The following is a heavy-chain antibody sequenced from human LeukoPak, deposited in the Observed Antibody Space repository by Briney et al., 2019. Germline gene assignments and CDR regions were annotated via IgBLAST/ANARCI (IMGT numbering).Heavy chain of an antibody. J-gene: IGHJ4*02. V-gene: IGHV7-4-1*02. CDR2: INTNTGNP. CDR3: ARGYSRTGPTTMIVVVPDFDY. D-gene: IGHD3-22*01. Sequence: ASVKVSCKASGYTFTSYAMNWVRQAPGQGLEWMGWINTNTGNPTYAQGFTGRFVFSLDTSVSTAYLQISSLKAEDTAVYYCARGYSRTGPTTMIVVVPDFDYWGQGTLVTVSS. CDR1: GYTFTSYA.